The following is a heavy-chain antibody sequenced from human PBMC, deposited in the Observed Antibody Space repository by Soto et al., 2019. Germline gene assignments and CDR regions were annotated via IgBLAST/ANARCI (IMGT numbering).Heavy chain of an antibody. Sequence: LRLSCAASGFTFSSYGMHWVRQAPGKGLEWVAVISYDGSNKYYADSVKGRFTISRDNSKNTLYLQMNSLRAEDTAVYYCAKLYDSSGYYYLFTGTLYYFDYWGQGTLVTVSS. D-gene: IGHD3-22*01. CDR3: AKLYDSSGYYYLFTGTLYYFDY. CDR2: ISYDGSNK. CDR1: GFTFSSYG. J-gene: IGHJ4*02. V-gene: IGHV3-30*18.